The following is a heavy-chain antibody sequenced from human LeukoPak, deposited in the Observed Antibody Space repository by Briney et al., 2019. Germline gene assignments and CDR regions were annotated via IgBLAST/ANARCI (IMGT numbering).Heavy chain of an antibody. CDR1: GGSISSYY. Sequence: SETLSLTCTVSGGSISSYYWSWIRQPPGKGLEWIGYIYYSGSTNYNPSLKSRVAISVDTSKNQFSLKLSSVTAADTAVYYCARGPAVTTYYLDYWGQGTLVTVSS. CDR2: IYYSGST. J-gene: IGHJ4*02. D-gene: IGHD4-17*01. V-gene: IGHV4-59*01. CDR3: ARGPAVTTYYLDY.